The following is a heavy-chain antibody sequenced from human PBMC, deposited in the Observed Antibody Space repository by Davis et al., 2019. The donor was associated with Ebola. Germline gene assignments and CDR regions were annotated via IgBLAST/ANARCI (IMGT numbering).Heavy chain of an antibody. Sequence: GESLKISCAASGFTFSSYWMHWVRQAPGKGLVRVSRINSDGSSTSYADSVKGRFTISRDNAKNTLYLQMNSLRAEDTAVYYCARVVPAAISGDWFDPWGQGTLVTVSS. V-gene: IGHV3-74*01. CDR1: GFTFSSYW. D-gene: IGHD2-2*02. CDR3: ARVVPAAISGDWFDP. J-gene: IGHJ5*02. CDR2: INSDGSST.